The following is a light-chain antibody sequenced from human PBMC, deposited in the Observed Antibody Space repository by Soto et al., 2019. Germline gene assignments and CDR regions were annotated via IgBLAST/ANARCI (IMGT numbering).Light chain of an antibody. CDR2: AAS. CDR1: QGISSY. Sequence: AIRITQSPSSFSASTGDRVTITCRASQGISSYLAWYEHKPGKAPKLLIYAASPLQSGVPSLFSGSGSGTDFTLTINCLQSEDFATYYCQQYYSYSWTFGQGTKVDIK. CDR3: QQYYSYSWT. J-gene: IGKJ1*01. V-gene: IGKV1-8*01.